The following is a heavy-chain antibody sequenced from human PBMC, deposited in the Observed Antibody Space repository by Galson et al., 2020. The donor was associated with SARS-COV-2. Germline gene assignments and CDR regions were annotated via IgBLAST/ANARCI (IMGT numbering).Heavy chain of an antibody. CDR1: GGYISSSIYF. V-gene: IGHV4-39*01. Sequence: SETLSLTCTVSGGYISSSIYFWGWIRQPPGKALQWIGTTYDSGSTYYDPSLKSRLTISVDTSKNQFSLKLSSVTAADTAGYYCARHGRGELLFPFDYWGQGILVTVSS. CDR2: TYDSGST. J-gene: IGHJ4*02. CDR3: ARHGRGELLFPFDY. D-gene: IGHD1-26*01.